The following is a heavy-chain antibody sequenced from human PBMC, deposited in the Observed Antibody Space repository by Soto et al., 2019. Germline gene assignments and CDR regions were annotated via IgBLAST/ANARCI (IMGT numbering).Heavy chain of an antibody. Sequence: GGSLRLSCAASGFTFDDYAMHWVRQAPGKGLEWVSGISCNSGSIVYADSVKVRFTISRDNAKNSLYLQMISLRADDTSLSYCAKYSSGGMDVWGQGTTVTVSS. J-gene: IGHJ6*02. V-gene: IGHV3-9*01. CDR2: ISCNSGSI. D-gene: IGHD3-10*01. CDR1: GFTFDDYA. CDR3: AKYSSGGMDV.